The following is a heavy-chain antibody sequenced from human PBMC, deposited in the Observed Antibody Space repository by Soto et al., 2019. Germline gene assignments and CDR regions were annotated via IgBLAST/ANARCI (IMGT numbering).Heavy chain of an antibody. Sequence: QVRLVQSGAELKKPGSSVKVSCKASGGTFSNYAISWVRQAPGQGLEWMGGIIPIFVTANYAQKFQGRVTITEDESTSTAYMELSSLRSEDTAVYYCARDKDMATINYFDSWGQGTLVTVSS. CDR2: IIPIFVTA. CDR3: ARDKDMATINYFDS. J-gene: IGHJ4*02. CDR1: GGTFSNYA. V-gene: IGHV1-69*01. D-gene: IGHD5-12*01.